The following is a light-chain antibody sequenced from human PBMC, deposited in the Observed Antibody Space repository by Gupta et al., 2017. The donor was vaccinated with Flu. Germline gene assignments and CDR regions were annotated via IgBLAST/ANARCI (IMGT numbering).Light chain of an antibody. CDR1: SSDVGGYNY. V-gene: IGLV2-14*01. CDR3: SSYTSSNTHV. Sequence: QSALTQPASVSGSPGQSITISCSGTSSDVGGYNYVSWYQQHPGKAPKLMIYEVSDRPSGVSNRFSGSKSDNTASLTISGLQEEDEADYYCSSYTSSNTHVFGTGTKVTVL. J-gene: IGLJ1*01. CDR2: EVS.